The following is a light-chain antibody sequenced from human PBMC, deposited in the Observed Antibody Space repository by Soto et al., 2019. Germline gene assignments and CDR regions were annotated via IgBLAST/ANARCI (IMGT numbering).Light chain of an antibody. Sequence: QSVLTQPASVSGSPGQSITISCTGTSSDVGGYNYVSWYQQHPGKAPRPMIYEVSNRPSGVSNGFSGSKSGNTASLTISGLEAEDEADYYCSSYTSSSLWVFGTGTKVTVL. V-gene: IGLV2-14*01. CDR3: SSYTSSSLWV. CDR1: SSDVGGYNY. J-gene: IGLJ1*01. CDR2: EVS.